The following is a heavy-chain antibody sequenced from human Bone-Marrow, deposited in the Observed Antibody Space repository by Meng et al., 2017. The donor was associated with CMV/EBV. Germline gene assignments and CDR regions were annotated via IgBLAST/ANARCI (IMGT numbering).Heavy chain of an antibody. V-gene: IGHV4-61*01. CDR2: IYYSGST. CDR1: GGFVSSGSYY. J-gene: IGHJ6*02. D-gene: IGHD6-6*01. Sequence: SETLSLTCTVSGGFVSSGSYYWSWIRQPPGKGLEWIGYIYYSGSTNYNPSLKSRVTISVDTSKNQFSLRLSSVTAADTAVYFCARESSSSAYYYYYGMDVWGQGTTVTVSS. CDR3: ARESSSSAYYYYYGMDV.